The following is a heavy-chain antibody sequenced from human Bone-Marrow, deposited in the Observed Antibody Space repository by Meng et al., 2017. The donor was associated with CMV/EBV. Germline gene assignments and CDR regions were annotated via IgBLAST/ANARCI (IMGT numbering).Heavy chain of an antibody. CDR1: AFTFSNDG. CDR2: IWFDGSNK. V-gene: IGHV3-33*01. Sequence: GGSLRLSCAASAFTFSNDGMHWVRQAPGKGLEWVALIWFDGSNKYYADSVKGRFTISRDNAKNSLYLQMNSLRAEDMAVYYCAREKKRCWDVRGQGTTVTVSS. J-gene: IGHJ6*02. CDR3: AREKKRCWDV. D-gene: IGHD4/OR15-4a*01.